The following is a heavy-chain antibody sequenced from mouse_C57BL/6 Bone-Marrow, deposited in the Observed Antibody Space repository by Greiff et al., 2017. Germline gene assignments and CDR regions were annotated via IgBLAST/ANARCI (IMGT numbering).Heavy chain of an antibody. D-gene: IGHD1-1*01. J-gene: IGHJ2*01. Sequence: QVQLQQSGAELARPGASVKLSCKASGYTFTSYGISWVKQRTGQGLEWIGEIYPRSGNTYYNEKFKGKATLTADKSSSTAYMELRSLTSEDSAVYFCARREITTVEFDYGGQGTTLTVSS. CDR1: GYTFTSYG. CDR3: ARREITTVEFDY. CDR2: IYPRSGNT. V-gene: IGHV1-81*01.